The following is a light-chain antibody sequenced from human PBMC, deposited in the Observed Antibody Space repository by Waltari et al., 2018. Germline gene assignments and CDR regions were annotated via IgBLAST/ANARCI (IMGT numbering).Light chain of an antibody. CDR3: TSYTSSNTYV. J-gene: IGLJ1*01. Sequence: WYQQHRGKAPKLMVYDVSERPSGVCNRFAGSKSGNTASLTISGLQAEDEADYCCTSYTSSNTYVFGTGTKVTVL. V-gene: IGLV2-14*04. CDR2: DVS.